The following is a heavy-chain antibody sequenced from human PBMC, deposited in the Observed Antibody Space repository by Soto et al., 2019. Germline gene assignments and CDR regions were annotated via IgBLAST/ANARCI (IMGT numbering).Heavy chain of an antibody. CDR3: ARRIVDTAKIREN. Sequence: SETLSLTCAVYGGSFSGYYWSWIRQPPGKGLEWIGEINHSGSTNYNPSLKSRVTISVDTSKNQFSLKLSSVTAADTAVYYCARRIVDTAKIRENWGQGTLVTVSS. D-gene: IGHD5-18*01. CDR2: INHSGST. V-gene: IGHV4-34*01. CDR1: GGSFSGYY. J-gene: IGHJ4*02.